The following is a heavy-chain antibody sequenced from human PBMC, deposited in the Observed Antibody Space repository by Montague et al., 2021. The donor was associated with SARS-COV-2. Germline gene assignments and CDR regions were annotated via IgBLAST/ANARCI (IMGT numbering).Heavy chain of an antibody. Sequence: SLRLSCAASGFTFSGYYMTWVRQAPGKGLEWVSYISTSSTYTKYADSVQGRFTISRDNAKNLMYLQMNSLRVEDTAVYYCASTLMRGAYFYYGMDVWGQGTTVTVSS. D-gene: IGHD3-10*01. CDR3: ASTLMRGAYFYYGMDV. CDR2: ISTSSTYT. CDR1: GFTFSGYY. J-gene: IGHJ6*02. V-gene: IGHV3-11*03.